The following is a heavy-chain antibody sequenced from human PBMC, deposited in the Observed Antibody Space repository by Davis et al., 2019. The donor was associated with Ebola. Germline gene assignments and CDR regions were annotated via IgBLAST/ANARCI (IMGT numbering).Heavy chain of an antibody. Sequence: GESLKISCTASGFTFGDYAMSWVRQAPGKGLEWVGFIRSKAYGGTTEYAASVKGRFTISRDDSKNTLYLQMNSLKTEDTAVYYCTTEEWELPDLGVPHFDYWGQGTLVTVSS. CDR3: TTEEWELPDLGVPHFDY. J-gene: IGHJ4*02. CDR1: GFTFGDYA. V-gene: IGHV3-49*04. CDR2: IRSKAYGGTT. D-gene: IGHD1-26*01.